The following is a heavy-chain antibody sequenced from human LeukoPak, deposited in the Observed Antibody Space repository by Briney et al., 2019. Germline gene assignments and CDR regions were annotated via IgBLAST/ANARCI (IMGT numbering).Heavy chain of an antibody. J-gene: IGHJ4*02. CDR3: ARGSMVRGVTGVVDFVY. D-gene: IGHD3-10*01. Sequence: KPSETLSLTCAVYAGSFSGYYWSWIRQPPGKGLEWTGEINQSGSTNYNPSLKSRVTISVDTSKNQFSLKLSSVTAADTAVYYCARGSMVRGVTGVVDFVYWGQGTLVTVSS. CDR2: INQSGST. CDR1: AGSFSGYY. V-gene: IGHV4-34*01.